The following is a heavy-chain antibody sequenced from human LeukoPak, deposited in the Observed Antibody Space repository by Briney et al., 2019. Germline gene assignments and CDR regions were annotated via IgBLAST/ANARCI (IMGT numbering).Heavy chain of an antibody. D-gene: IGHD2-15*01. V-gene: IGHV4-59*01. CDR2: IYYSGST. Sequence: SETLSLICTVSGVSISSYYGSWIRQPPGKGLEWIGYIYYSGSTNYNPSLKSRVTISVDTSKNQFSLKLSSVTAADTAVYYCARARLGVVAAYAFDSGGQGRMVTVSS. J-gene: IGHJ3*02. CDR3: ARARLGVVAAYAFDS. CDR1: GVSISSYY.